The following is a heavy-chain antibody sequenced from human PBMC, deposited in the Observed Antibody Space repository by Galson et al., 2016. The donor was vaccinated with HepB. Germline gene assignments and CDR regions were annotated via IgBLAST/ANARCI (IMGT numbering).Heavy chain of an antibody. Sequence: TLSLTCTVSGGSISSGNYYWNWIRQHPVRGLEWIGYIFYTGSSHYNPSLESRVSMSVDTSKSQFSLRLTSVTAADTAVYFCGRVRGRLTDYWGQGTLVTVSS. V-gene: IGHV4-31*03. J-gene: IGHJ4*02. CDR1: GGSISSGNYY. CDR3: GRVRGRLTDY. D-gene: IGHD3-10*01. CDR2: IFYTGSS.